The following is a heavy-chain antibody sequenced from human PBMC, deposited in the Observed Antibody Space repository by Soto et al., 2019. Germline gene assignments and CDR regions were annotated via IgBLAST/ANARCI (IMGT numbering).Heavy chain of an antibody. CDR3: ARVTSATVTTYYYYGMDV. CDR2: INPNSGGT. D-gene: IGHD4-4*01. Sequence: GASVKVSCKASGYTFTGYYMHWVRQAPGQGLEWMGWINPNSGGTNYAQKFQGRVTMTRDTSISTAYMELSRLRSDDTAVYYCARVTSATVTTYYYYGMDVWGQGTTVTVSS. V-gene: IGHV1-2*02. J-gene: IGHJ6*02. CDR1: GYTFTGYY.